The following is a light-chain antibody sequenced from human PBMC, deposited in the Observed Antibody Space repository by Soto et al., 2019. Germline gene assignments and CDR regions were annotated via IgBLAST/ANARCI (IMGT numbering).Light chain of an antibody. CDR3: QQYNSYSPWT. V-gene: IGKV1-8*01. Sequence: AIRMTPSPSSLSAGTGDRVAITFRASQGISSYLAWYQQKPGKAPKLLIYAASTLQSGVPSRFSGSGSGTDFTLTISSLQPDDLATYYCQQYNSYSPWTFGQGTKVDI. J-gene: IGKJ1*01. CDR1: QGISSY. CDR2: AAS.